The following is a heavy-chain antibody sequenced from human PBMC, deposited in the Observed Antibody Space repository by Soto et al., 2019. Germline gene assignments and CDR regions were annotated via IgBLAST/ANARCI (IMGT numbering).Heavy chain of an antibody. V-gene: IGHV2-5*02. D-gene: IGHD3-22*01. CDR2: IYWDNVR. J-gene: IGHJ4*02. CDR3: ARPGYYYDSTGYGYFDY. Sequence: QITLKESGPTLVKPTQTLTLTCTFSGFSLNTRGVGVGWIRQPPGKALEWLALIYWDNVRRHSPSLRNRLTITKDTSKNQVVLTVTNMDPVDTATYYCARPGYYYDSTGYGYFDYWGQGILVTVSS. CDR1: GFSLNTRGVG.